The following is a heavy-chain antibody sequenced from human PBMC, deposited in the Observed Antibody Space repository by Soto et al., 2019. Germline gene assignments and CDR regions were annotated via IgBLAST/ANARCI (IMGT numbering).Heavy chain of an antibody. CDR1: GGSISSYY. V-gene: IGHV4-4*07. J-gene: IGHJ4*02. Sequence: KTSETLSLTCTVSGGSISSYYWSWIRQPAGKGLEWIGRIYTSGSTNYNPSLKSRVTMSVDTSKNQFSLKLSSVTAADTAVYYCAREKVGFYDFWSGYPVYFDYWGQGTLVTVS. D-gene: IGHD3-3*01. CDR3: AREKVGFYDFWSGYPVYFDY. CDR2: IYTSGST.